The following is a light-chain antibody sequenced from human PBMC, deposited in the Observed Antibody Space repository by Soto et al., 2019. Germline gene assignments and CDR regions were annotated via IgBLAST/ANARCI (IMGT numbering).Light chain of an antibody. CDR3: QQRSVWPIT. Sequence: KDRETLVLGPGVGPSGRRRASQSVSSSYLAWYQQKHGQAPRLLIYGASSRATGIPDRFSGSVSRTAVNHIVSRLQPEGLTVYPCQQRSVWPITCTRGTRVEIK. J-gene: IGKJ5*01. CDR2: GAS. V-gene: IGKV3D-20*02. CDR1: QSVSSSY.